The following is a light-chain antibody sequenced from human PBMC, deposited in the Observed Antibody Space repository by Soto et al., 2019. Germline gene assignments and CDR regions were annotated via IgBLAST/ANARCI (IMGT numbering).Light chain of an antibody. Sequence: QSALTQPPSVSGSPGQSVAISCTGTSSDVGSYNRVSWYQQPPGVAPKLMIYEVSNRPSGVPDRLSGSKSGTTASLTISGLQAEDEADYYCNSYTGSSTYVFGTGTKVTVL. J-gene: IGLJ1*01. CDR3: NSYTGSSTYV. CDR1: SSDVGSYNR. CDR2: EVS. V-gene: IGLV2-18*02.